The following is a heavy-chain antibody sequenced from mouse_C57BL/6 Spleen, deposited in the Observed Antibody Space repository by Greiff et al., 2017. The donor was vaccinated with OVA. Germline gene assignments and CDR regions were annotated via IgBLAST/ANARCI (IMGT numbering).Heavy chain of an antibody. CDR3: ARRRVNYYAMDY. CDR2: IDPSDSYT. Sequence: QVQLQQPGAELVRPGTSVKLSCKASGYTFTSYWMHWVKQRPGQGLEWIGVIDPSDSYTKYNQKFKGQATLTVDTSSSTAYMQLSSLTSEDSAVYYCARRRVNYYAMDYWGQGTSVTVSS. D-gene: IGHD2-2*01. CDR1: GYTFTSYW. J-gene: IGHJ4*01. V-gene: IGHV1-59*01.